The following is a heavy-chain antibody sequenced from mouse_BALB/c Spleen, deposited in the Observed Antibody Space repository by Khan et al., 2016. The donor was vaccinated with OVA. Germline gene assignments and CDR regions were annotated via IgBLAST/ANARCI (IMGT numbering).Heavy chain of an antibody. J-gene: IGHJ3*01. CDR1: GYTFTDYN. CDR2: IYPGSDNT. Sequence: VQLQQSGAELARPGASVKLSCKTSGYTFTDYNINWMRQRTGPGLEWIGEIYPGSDNTFYNEKFRGKAKLTADKSSSTAYMQLSSLTSEDSAVYFCAREWAAWFTYWGQGTLVTVSA. V-gene: IGHV1-77*01. CDR3: AREWAAWFTY.